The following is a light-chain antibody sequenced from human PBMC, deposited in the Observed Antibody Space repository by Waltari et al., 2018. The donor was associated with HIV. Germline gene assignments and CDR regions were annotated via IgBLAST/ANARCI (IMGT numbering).Light chain of an antibody. J-gene: IGKJ4*01. Sequence: EIVLTQSPGTLSLSPGERATLSCRASQSVSSRYLAWYQQKPGQAPRLRIYGASSRATGIPDRVSGSGYGTDFTLTISRLEPEDFAVYYCQQYGRSDPLSFGGGTKVEIK. V-gene: IGKV3-20*01. CDR2: GAS. CDR3: QQYGRSDPLS. CDR1: QSVSSRY.